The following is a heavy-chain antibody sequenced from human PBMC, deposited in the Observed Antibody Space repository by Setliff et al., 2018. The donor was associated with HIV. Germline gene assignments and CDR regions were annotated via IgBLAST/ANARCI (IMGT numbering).Heavy chain of an antibody. J-gene: IGHJ5*02. D-gene: IGHD2-21*02. CDR3: AGRAVTAINNFDP. CDR2: IYYSGTT. V-gene: IGHV4-59*11. Sequence: LSLTCTVSGGSISSHYWSWIRQPPGKGLEWIGYIYYSGTTNYNPSLKSRITISVDTSKNQFSLKLSSVTAADTAVYYCAGRAVTAINNFDPWGQGTLVTVSS. CDR1: GGSISSHY.